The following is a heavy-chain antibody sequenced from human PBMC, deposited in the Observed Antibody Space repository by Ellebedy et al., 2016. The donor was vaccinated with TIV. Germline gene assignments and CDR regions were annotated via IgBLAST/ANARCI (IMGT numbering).Heavy chain of an antibody. V-gene: IGHV3-23*01. CDR2: ISQSPGIT. Sequence: GESLKISCETSGFNFSTYGMNWVRQAPGKGLEWVSTISQSPGITYYARSVKGRFTVSRDNSKNTVSLQMASLRAEDTAIYYCAKSRAGDLFDSWGQGTLVTVSS. D-gene: IGHD3-16*01. CDR3: AKSRAGDLFDS. CDR1: GFNFSTYG. J-gene: IGHJ4*02.